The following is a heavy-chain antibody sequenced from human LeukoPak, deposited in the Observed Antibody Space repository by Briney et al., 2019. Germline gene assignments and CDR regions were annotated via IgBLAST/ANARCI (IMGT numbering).Heavy chain of an antibody. D-gene: IGHD1-26*01. CDR3: ARRMGATGAFDI. J-gene: IGHJ3*02. CDR1: GGTFSSHA. Sequence: ASVKVSCKASGGTFSSHAISWARQAPGQGLEWMGGIIPIFGTANYAQKFQGRVTITADESTSTAYMELSSLRSEDTAVYYCARRMGATGAFDIWGQGAMVTVSS. V-gene: IGHV1-69*13. CDR2: IIPIFGTA.